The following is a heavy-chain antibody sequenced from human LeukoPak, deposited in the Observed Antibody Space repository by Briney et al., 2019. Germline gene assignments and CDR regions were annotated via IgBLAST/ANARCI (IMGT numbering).Heavy chain of an antibody. Sequence: PGGSLMLSCAASGFTFSSYSMNWVRPAPGKGLEWVSFISSSSSTIYYADSVKGRFTISRDNAKNSLYLQMNSLRAEDTAVYYCARDRGGSYSAIDYWGQGTLVTVSS. CDR3: ARDRGGSYSAIDY. CDR1: GFTFSSYS. D-gene: IGHD1-26*01. V-gene: IGHV3-48*04. CDR2: ISSSSSTI. J-gene: IGHJ4*02.